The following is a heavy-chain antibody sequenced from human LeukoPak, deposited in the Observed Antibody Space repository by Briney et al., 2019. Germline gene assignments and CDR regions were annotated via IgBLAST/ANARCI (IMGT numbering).Heavy chain of an antibody. CDR3: ARVKDPGGYYYYSYMDI. J-gene: IGHJ6*03. Sequence: SETLSLTCAVYGGSFSGYYWSWIRQPPGKGLEWIGENNHSGSTNYNPSLKSRVTISVDTSKNQFSLKVSSVTAADTAVYYCARVKDPGGYYYYSYMDIWGKGNTVTVSS. CDR2: NNHSGST. CDR1: GGSFSGYY. V-gene: IGHV4-34*01. D-gene: IGHD3-16*01.